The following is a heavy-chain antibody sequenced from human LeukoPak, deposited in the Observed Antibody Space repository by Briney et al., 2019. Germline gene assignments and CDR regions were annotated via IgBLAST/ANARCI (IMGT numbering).Heavy chain of an antibody. D-gene: IGHD1-26*01. V-gene: IGHV1-2*02. Sequence: ASVKVSCXASGYTFTGYYMHWVRQAPAQGLEWMGWINPNSGGTNYAQKLQGRVTMTRDTSISTPYMELSRLRSDDTAVYYCAREVGARRYYFDYWGQGTLVTVSS. CDR3: AREVGARRYYFDY. CDR2: INPNSGGT. J-gene: IGHJ4*02. CDR1: GYTFTGYY.